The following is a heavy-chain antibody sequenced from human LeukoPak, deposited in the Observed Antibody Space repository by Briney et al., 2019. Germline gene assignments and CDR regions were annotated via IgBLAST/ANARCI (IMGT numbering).Heavy chain of an antibody. J-gene: IGHJ4*02. Sequence: PSETLSLTCAVYGGSFSGYYWSWIRQPPGKGLEWIGEINHSGSTNYNPSLKSRVTISVDTSKNQFSLKLSSVTAADTAVYYCARGGYGHILNPYYFDYWGQGTLVIVSS. V-gene: IGHV4-34*01. D-gene: IGHD5-12*01. CDR2: INHSGST. CDR1: GGSFSGYY. CDR3: ARGGYGHILNPYYFDY.